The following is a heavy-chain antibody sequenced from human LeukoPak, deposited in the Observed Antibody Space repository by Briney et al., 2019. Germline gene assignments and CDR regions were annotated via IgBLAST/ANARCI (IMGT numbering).Heavy chain of an antibody. J-gene: IGHJ4*02. Sequence: GASVKVSCKASGYTFTMYGITWVRQAPGQGLEWMGWISAYNDNTNYAQNLQDRVTMTTDASTSTVYMELRSLGSDDTAVYYCARDYCGSESPSIYWGQGTLVTVSS. V-gene: IGHV1-18*01. CDR1: GYTFTMYG. D-gene: IGHD3-10*01. CDR3: ARDYCGSESPSIY. CDR2: ISAYNDNT.